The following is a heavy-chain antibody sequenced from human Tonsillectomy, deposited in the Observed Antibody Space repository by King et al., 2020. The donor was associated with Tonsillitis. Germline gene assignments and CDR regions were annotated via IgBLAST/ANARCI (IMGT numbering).Heavy chain of an antibody. D-gene: IGHD3-10*01. Sequence: QLQLQESGSGLVKPSQTLSLMCSVSGGSISSGGYSWSWIRQPPGKGLEWIGYIYHSGTTHYNPSLKSRVTISGDRSKNQFSLKLSSVTAADTAMYYCARMIFGFGALPKNNWFDPWGQGTLVTVSS. J-gene: IGHJ5*02. CDR1: GGSISSGGYS. CDR2: IYHSGTT. CDR3: ARMIFGFGALPKNNWFDP. V-gene: IGHV4-30-2*01.